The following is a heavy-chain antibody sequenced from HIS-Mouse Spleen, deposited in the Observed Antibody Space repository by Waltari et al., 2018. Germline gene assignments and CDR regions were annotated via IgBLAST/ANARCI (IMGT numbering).Heavy chain of an antibody. CDR1: GNPFTGYY. D-gene: IGHD3-16*01. CDR3: ARDPRGEGAPGRY. Sequence: QVQLVQSGAEVKKPGASVNVSCKASGNPFTGYYLHWLRQAHGQGLEWMGWINPNSGGTNYAQKFQGRVTMTRDTSISTAYMELSRLRSDDTAVYYCARDPRGEGAPGRYWGQGTLVTVSS. J-gene: IGHJ4*02. CDR2: INPNSGGT. V-gene: IGHV1-2*02.